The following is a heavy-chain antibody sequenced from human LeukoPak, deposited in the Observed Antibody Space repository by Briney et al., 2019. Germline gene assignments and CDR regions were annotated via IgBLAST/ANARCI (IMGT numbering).Heavy chain of an antibody. V-gene: IGHV3-48*01. J-gene: IGHJ6*02. CDR3: VKDVGRNYYYGMDV. CDR1: GFTFSSYS. CDR2: ISSSSSTI. Sequence: GGSLRLSCAASGFTFSSYSMNWVRQAPGKGLEWVSYISSSSSTIYYADSVKGRFTISRDNAKNSLYLQMNSLRAEDTALYYCVKDVGRNYYYGMDVWGQGTTVTVSS.